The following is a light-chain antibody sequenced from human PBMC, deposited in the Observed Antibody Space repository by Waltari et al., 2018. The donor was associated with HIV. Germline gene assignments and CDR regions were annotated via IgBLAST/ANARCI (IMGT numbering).Light chain of an antibody. CDR1: TSNIGSNF. J-gene: IGLJ3*02. Sequence: QSVLTQPPSASGTPGQRVTISCSGSTSNIGSNFVYWYQQLPGMAPKLLIYRNNQRPSGVPDRFSGSKSGTSASLAISGLRSEDEADYYCAAWDDSLSGRWVFGGGTK. V-gene: IGLV1-47*01. CDR3: AAWDDSLSGRWV. CDR2: RNN.